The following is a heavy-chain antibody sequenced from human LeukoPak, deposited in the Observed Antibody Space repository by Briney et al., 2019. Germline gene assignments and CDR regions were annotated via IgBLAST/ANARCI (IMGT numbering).Heavy chain of an antibody. CDR2: IYTSGST. Sequence: SETLSLTCTVSGYSISSGYYWGWIRQPPGKGLEWIGRIYTSGSTNYNPSLKSRVTISVDTSKNQFSLKLSSVTAADTAVYYCARDDPYDFLDYWGQGTLVTVSS. D-gene: IGHD3-3*01. V-gene: IGHV4-38-2*02. J-gene: IGHJ4*02. CDR1: GYSISSGYY. CDR3: ARDDPYDFLDY.